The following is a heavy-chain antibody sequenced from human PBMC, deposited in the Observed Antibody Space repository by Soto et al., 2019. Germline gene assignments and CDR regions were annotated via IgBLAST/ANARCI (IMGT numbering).Heavy chain of an antibody. CDR3: ARQIYDSDTGPNSQYCFDS. V-gene: IGHV5-10-1*01. CDR2: IDTSDSQN. J-gene: IGHJ4*02. CDR1: WYSLAGYW. Sequence: PGEVLKIPLRGSWYSLAGYWITWVRQKPGKGLEWVGRIDTSDSQNYYSPSFRGHVTISVTKSITTVFLQWSSLRASDTAMYYCARQIYDSDTGPNSQYCFDSWGQGTPVTVSS. D-gene: IGHD3-22*01.